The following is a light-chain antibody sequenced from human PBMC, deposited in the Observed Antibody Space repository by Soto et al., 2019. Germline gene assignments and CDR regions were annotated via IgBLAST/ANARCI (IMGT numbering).Light chain of an antibody. CDR2: AAS. Sequence: DIQVTQSPSALSASVGDRVTITCRASQSISSYLNWYQQKPGKAPNLLIYAASSLQSGVPSRFSGSGSGTDFTLTISSLQPEDFATYYCQQSYSILLTFGGGTKVDI. V-gene: IGKV1-39*01. CDR3: QQSYSILLT. CDR1: QSISSY. J-gene: IGKJ4*01.